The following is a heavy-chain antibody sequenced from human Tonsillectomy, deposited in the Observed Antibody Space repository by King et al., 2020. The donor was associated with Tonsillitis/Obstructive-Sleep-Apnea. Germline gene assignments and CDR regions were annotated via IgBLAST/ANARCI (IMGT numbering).Heavy chain of an antibody. CDR1: GGSISSSRHY. D-gene: IGHD5-12*01. CDR3: LRHSFFRYVFMHV. V-gene: IGHV4-39*01. J-gene: IGHJ6*03. CDR2: IYYSGTT. Sequence: QLQESGPGLVKPSETRSLTCTVSGGSISSSRHYWGWLRQPPGEGLDWIGSIYYSGTTYYNPSLKSRVTISVDTSKSQMSLWLSSLTASAPAVYYCLRHSFFRYVFMHVWGKGTTDTVPS.